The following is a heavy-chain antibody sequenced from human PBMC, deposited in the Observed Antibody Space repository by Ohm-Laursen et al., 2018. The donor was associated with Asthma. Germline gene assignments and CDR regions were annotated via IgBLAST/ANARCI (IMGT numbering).Heavy chain of an antibody. J-gene: IGHJ5*02. CDR2: IYYGGST. D-gene: IGHD2-15*01. CDR3: ARGGYCSGGSCYSIYNWFDH. V-gene: IGHV4-4*02. CDR1: GGSISSSNW. Sequence: SDTLSLTCAVSGGSISSSNWWSWIRQPPGKGLEWIGYIYYGGSTNYNPSLKSRVTISVDTSKNQFSLKLSSVTAADTAVYYCARGGYCSGGSCYSIYNWFDHWGQGTLVTISS.